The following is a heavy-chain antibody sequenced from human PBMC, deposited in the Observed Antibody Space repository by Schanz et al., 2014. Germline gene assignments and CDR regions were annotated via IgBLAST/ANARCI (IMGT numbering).Heavy chain of an antibody. CDR2: ISYDGSKK. V-gene: IGHV3-30*18. J-gene: IGHJ6*02. D-gene: IGHD3-10*01. CDR1: GFMFSSYG. CDR3: AKDGPGGSGSYSADGGMDV. Sequence: QVQLVESGGGVVQPGRSLRLSCAASGFMFSSYGMHWVRQAPGKGLEWVGVISYDGSKKSYADSVKGRFTISRDNSKSTLDLQMNSRGAEDTAVYYCAKDGPGGSGSYSADGGMDVWGQGTTXTVSS.